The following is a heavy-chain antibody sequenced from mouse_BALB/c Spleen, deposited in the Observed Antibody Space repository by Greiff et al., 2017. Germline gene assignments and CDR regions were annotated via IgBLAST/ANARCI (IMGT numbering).Heavy chain of an antibody. Sequence: VQLQQSGAELVRPGASVKLSCKASGYTFTSYWINWVKQRPGQGLEWIGNIYPSDSYTNYNQKFKDKATLTVDKSSSTAYMQLSSPTSEDSAVYYCTRGGIYYGNYGDYWGQGTSVTVSS. J-gene: IGHJ4*01. CDR2: IYPSDSYT. D-gene: IGHD2-1*01. CDR3: TRGGIYYGNYGDY. CDR1: GYTFTSYW. V-gene: IGHV1-69*02.